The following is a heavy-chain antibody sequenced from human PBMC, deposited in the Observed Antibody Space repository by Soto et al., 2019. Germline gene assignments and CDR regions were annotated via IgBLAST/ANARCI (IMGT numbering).Heavy chain of an antibody. J-gene: IGHJ3*02. CDR1: EFTFSNFG. D-gene: IGHD2-15*01. CDR2: IYYDGSNE. Sequence: QVQLVESGGGVVQPGRSLRLSCAASEFTFSNFGMHWVRQAPGKGLEWVAVIYYDGSNEYYADSVKGRFTISRDNSKNTLYLQMHSLRAEDTAVYYCARVDVVVAAEAFDIWGQGTMVTVSS. CDR3: ARVDVVVAAEAFDI. V-gene: IGHV3-33*01.